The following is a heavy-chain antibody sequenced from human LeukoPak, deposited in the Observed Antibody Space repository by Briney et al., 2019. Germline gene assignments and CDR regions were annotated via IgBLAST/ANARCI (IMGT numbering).Heavy chain of an antibody. Sequence: GGSLRLSCAPSGFTLSSYSMNWVRQAPGKGLEWVSTISSSSSYIYYADSVKGRFTMSRDNVKNSLYLQMNSLRAEDTAVYYCARDGGRMDVWGQGTTVTVSS. J-gene: IGHJ6*02. CDR2: ISSSSSYI. CDR1: GFTLSSYS. CDR3: ARDGGRMDV. V-gene: IGHV3-21*01. D-gene: IGHD6-25*01.